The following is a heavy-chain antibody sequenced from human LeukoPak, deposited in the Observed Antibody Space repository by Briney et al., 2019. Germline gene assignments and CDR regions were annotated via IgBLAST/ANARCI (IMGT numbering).Heavy chain of an antibody. CDR2: IGGYDTDT. Sequence: GGSLRLSCAASGFTFSNHWMHWVRRAPGKGLVWVSRIGGYDTDTIYADSVKGRFTISRDNAKNTLYLQMNSLRADDTAVYYCSRGALFHAFDIRGQGTMVTVSS. J-gene: IGHJ3*02. CDR1: GFTFSNHW. D-gene: IGHD2-21*01. CDR3: SRGALFHAFDI. V-gene: IGHV3-74*01.